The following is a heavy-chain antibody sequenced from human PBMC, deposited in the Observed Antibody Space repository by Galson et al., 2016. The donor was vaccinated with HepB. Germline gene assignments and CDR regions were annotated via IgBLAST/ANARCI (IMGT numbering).Heavy chain of an antibody. CDR2: INDSGTHT. CDR1: EFTFSNFA. J-gene: IGHJ4*02. Sequence: SLRLSCAVSEFTFSNFAMTWVRQAPGKGLEWVSDINDSGTHTYYADSVRGRFTISRDNSKNTLYLQMDSLRAEDTAIYYCAKPIYYLDSSRAAAGDYWGQGTLVTVSS. V-gene: IGHV3-23*01. D-gene: IGHD3-22*01. CDR3: AKPIYYLDSSRAAAGDY.